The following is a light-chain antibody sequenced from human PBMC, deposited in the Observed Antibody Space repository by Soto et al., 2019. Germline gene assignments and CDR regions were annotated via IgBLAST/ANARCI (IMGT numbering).Light chain of an antibody. CDR1: RSVSSSY. CDR2: GAS. J-gene: IGKJ4*01. CDR3: QQYGSSPP. V-gene: IGKV3-20*01. Sequence: EIVLTQSPGTLSLSPGERATLSCRASRSVSSSYLAWYQQKPGQAPRLLIYGASSRATGIPDRFSGSGSGTDFTLTISRLEPEDFAVYYCQQYGSSPPFGGGTKVEIK.